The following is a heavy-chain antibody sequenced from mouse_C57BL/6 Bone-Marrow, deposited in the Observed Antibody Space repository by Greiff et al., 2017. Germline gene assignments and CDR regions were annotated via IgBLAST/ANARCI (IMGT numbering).Heavy chain of an antibody. CDR1: GYTFTSYW. J-gene: IGHJ1*03. CDR3: ARSGYYYGSSFWYFDV. V-gene: IGHV1-64*01. D-gene: IGHD1-1*01. Sequence: QVQLQQPGAELVKPGASVKLSCKASGYTFTSYWMHWVEQRPGQGLEWIGMIHPNSGSTNYNEKFKSKATLTVDKSSSTAYMQLSSLTSEDSAVYYCARSGYYYGSSFWYFDVWGTGTTVTVSS. CDR2: IHPNSGST.